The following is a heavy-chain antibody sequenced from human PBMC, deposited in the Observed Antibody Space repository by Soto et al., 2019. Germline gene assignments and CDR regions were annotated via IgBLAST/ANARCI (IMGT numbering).Heavy chain of an antibody. CDR1: GYTFTSYA. D-gene: IGHD4-4*01. V-gene: IGHV1-3*01. J-gene: IGHJ4*02. Sequence: QVQLVQSGAEVKKPGASVKVSCKASGYTFTSYAMHWVRQAPGQRLEWMGWINAGNGNTKYSQKFQGRVTITRDTSASAAYMELSSLRSEDTAVYYCARICNYVCLYAFDYWGQGTLVTVSS. CDR2: INAGNGNT. CDR3: ARICNYVCLYAFDY.